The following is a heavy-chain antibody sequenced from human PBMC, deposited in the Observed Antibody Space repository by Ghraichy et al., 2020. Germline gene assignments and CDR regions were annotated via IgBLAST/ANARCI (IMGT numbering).Heavy chain of an antibody. J-gene: IGHJ4*02. CDR1: GFTFNTYT. D-gene: IGHD3-16*01. V-gene: IGHV3-21*01. Sequence: GGSLRLSCVASGFTFNTYTMNWVRQAPGKGLEWVSSISSSSTYIHYADSVKGRFTISRDNAKNSLYLQVNSLRAEDTAVYFCARDVPLGSVMAPFDYWGQGTLVTVSS. CDR2: ISSSSTYI. CDR3: ARDVPLGSVMAPFDY.